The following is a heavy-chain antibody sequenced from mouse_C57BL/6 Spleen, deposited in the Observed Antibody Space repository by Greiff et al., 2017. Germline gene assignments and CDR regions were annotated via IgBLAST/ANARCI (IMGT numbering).Heavy chain of an antibody. CDR3: TRGTLWSLYAMDY. D-gene: IGHD1-1*02. J-gene: IGHJ4*01. CDR1: GYTFTSYG. Sequence: VQLQQSGAELARPGASVKLSCKASGYTFTSYGISWVKQRTGQGLEWIGEIYPRSGNTYYNEKFKCKATLTADKSSSTAYMELRSLTSDDSAVYFCTRGTLWSLYAMDYWGQGTSVTVSS. CDR2: IYPRSGNT. V-gene: IGHV1-81*01.